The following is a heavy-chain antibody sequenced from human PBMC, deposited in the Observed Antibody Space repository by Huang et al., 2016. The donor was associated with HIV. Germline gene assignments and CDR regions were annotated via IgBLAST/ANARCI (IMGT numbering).Heavy chain of an antibody. CDR1: GFTFSSYG. CDR3: AKFGSSGYLPRYSFDY. Sequence: QVQLVESGGGVVQPGGSRGVSWAASGFTFSSYGMTWVRQAQGKGLEVVAFIHYDGSNRYYADSVKGRFTISRDNSKNTLYLQMNSLRAEDTAVYFCAKFGSSGYLPRYSFDYWGQGTLVTVSS. J-gene: IGHJ4*02. V-gene: IGHV3-30*02. CDR2: IHYDGSNR. D-gene: IGHD3-22*01.